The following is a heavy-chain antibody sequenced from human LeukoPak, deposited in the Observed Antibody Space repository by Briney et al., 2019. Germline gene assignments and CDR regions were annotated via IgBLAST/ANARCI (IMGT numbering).Heavy chain of an antibody. CDR2: IIPIFGIA. Sequence: GASVKLSCKASGGTFSSYAISWVRQAPGQGLEWMGRIIPIFGIANYAQKFQGRVTITADKSTSTAYMELSSLRSEDTAVYYCARGGTAMVTFGNYYYGMDVWCQGTTVTVSS. D-gene: IGHD5-18*01. J-gene: IGHJ6*02. CDR3: ARGGTAMVTFGNYYYGMDV. V-gene: IGHV1-69*04. CDR1: GGTFSSYA.